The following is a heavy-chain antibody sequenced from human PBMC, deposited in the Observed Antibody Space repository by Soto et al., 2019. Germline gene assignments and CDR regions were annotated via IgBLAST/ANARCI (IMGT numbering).Heavy chain of an antibody. CDR3: AREIERLLGY. J-gene: IGHJ4*02. CDR2: ISYDGRNK. Sequence: QVQLVESGGGVVQPGRSLRLSCAASGFTFSSYAMHWVRQAPGKGLEWVAVISYDGRNKYYADSVKGRFTNSRDNSKNSLDLQMNSLRAEATAVYYCAREIERLLGYWGQGTLVPVST. V-gene: IGHV3-30*04. CDR1: GFTFSSYA. D-gene: IGHD3-3*01.